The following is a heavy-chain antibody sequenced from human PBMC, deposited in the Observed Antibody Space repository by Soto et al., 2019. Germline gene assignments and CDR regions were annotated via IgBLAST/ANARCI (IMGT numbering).Heavy chain of an antibody. J-gene: IGHJ6*03. V-gene: IGHV4-59*01. CDR2: IYYSGST. CDR3: AGRFEGYMDV. Sequence: SETLSLTCTVSGDSISSYYWTWIRQPPGKGLEWIGYIYYSGSTNYNPSLKSRVTISVDTSKNQFSLKLSSVTAADTAVYYCAGRFEGYMDVWGKGTTVTVSS. D-gene: IGHD3-10*01. CDR1: GDSISSYY.